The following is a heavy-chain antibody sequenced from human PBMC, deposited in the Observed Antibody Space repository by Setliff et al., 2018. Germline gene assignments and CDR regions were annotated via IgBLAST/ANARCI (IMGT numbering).Heavy chain of an antibody. V-gene: IGHV1-69*05. CDR1: RGTFSSYG. CDR3: ARGYYDSYARYYVVGDY. D-gene: IGHD3-22*01. CDR2: IIPIFGTT. Sequence: GASVKVSCKASRGTFSSYGITWVRQAPGQGLEWMGGIIPIFGTTDYAQKFQGRVTITTDESTSTAYMEMSSLRSEGTAVYYCARGYYDSYARYYVVGDYWGQGTPVAVSS. J-gene: IGHJ4*02.